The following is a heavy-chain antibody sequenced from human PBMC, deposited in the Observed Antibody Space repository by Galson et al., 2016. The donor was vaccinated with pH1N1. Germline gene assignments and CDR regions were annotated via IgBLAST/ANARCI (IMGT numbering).Heavy chain of an antibody. J-gene: IGHJ3*02. V-gene: IGHV3-30*03. CDR2: APFDGREE. CDR3: VSENSYETANENNYGTAFDI. Sequence: SLRLSCAASGFTFSSYWMHWVRQAPGKALEWVAFAPFDGREEIYADSVKGRFTISRDDSTNTLYLQMSSLRAEDTAVYYCVSENSYETANENNYGTAFDIWGQGTMVIVSS. D-gene: IGHD2-21*02. CDR1: GFTFSSYW.